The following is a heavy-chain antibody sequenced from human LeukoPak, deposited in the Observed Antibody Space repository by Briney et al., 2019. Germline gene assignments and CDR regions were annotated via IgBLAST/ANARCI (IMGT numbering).Heavy chain of an antibody. J-gene: IGHJ6*02. CDR1: GGSISSSNW. CDR3: ARVGCSSTSCYTRFNYYYYYGMDV. D-gene: IGHD2-2*02. CDR2: IYHSGST. V-gene: IGHV4-4*02. Sequence: SGTLSLTCAVSGGSISSSNWWSWVHQPPGKGLEWIGEIYHSGSTNYNPSLKSRVTISVDTSKNQFSLKLSSVTAADTAVYYCARVGCSSTSCYTRFNYYYYYGMDVWGQGTTVTVSS.